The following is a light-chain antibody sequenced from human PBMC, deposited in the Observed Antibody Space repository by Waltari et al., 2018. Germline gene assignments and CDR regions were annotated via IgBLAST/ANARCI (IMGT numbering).Light chain of an antibody. Sequence: SYVLTQPPSVSVAPGQTATITCGGNNINAKSVQWYQQKSGQAPGVVVYHDRDRPTGNPELVCGSNSGNTDTLSISRVEDGDEADYYCQVWEGTNDHVVFGGGTKLTVL. CDR1: NINAKS. CDR2: HDR. V-gene: IGLV3-21*02. CDR3: QVWEGTNDHVV. J-gene: IGLJ3*02.